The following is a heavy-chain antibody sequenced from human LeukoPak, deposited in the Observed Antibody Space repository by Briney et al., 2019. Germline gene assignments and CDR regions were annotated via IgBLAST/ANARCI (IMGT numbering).Heavy chain of an antibody. D-gene: IGHD5-24*01. CDR3: ARVEMATTPYYYYMDV. CDR1: GGSISSYY. CDR2: IYYSGST. Sequence: SETLSLTCTVSGGSISSYYWSWIRQPPGKGLEWIGYIYYSGSTYYNPSLKSRVTISVDTSKNQFSLKLSSVTAADTAVYYCARVEMATTPYYYYMDVWGKGTTVTVSS. V-gene: IGHV4-59*12. J-gene: IGHJ6*03.